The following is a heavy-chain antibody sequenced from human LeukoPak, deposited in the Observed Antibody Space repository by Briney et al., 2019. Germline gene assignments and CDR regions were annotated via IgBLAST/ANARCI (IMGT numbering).Heavy chain of an antibody. D-gene: IGHD1-1*01. J-gene: IGHJ4*02. CDR1: GGSISSGSYY. CDR3: ARVEPNWTGADY. V-gene: IGHV4-61*02. CDR2: IYTSGST. Sequence: SQTLSLTCTVSGGSISSGSYYWNWIRQPAGKGLEWIGRIYTSGSTNYNPSLKSRVTISVDTSKNQFSLKLSSVTAADTAVYYCARVEPNWTGADYWGQGTLVTVSS.